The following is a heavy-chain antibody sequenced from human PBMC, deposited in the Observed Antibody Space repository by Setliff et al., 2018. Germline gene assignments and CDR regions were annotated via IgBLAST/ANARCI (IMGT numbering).Heavy chain of an antibody. CDR2: IIPILGIA. D-gene: IGHD2-15*01. CDR3: ARGYCSGGSCYEGSFDY. CDR1: GYSFTSYG. J-gene: IGHJ4*02. Sequence: GASVKVSCKASGYSFTSYGISWVRQAPGQGLEWMGGIIPILGIANYAQKFQGRVTITADQSTSTAYMEMSSLRSEDTAVYYCARGYCSGGSCYEGSFDYWGQGTLVTVSS. V-gene: IGHV1-69*10.